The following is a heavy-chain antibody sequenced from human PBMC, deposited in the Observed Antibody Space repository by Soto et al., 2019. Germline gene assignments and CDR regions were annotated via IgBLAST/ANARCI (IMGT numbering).Heavy chain of an antibody. CDR2: FDPEDGET. Sequence: ASVKVSCKVSGYTLTELSMHWVRQAPGKGLEWMGGFDPEDGETIYAQKFQGRVTMTEDTSTDTAYMELSSLRSEDTAVYYCATVHYGDYIFDYWGQGTLVTVS. CDR3: ATVHYGDYIFDY. CDR1: GYTLTELS. V-gene: IGHV1-24*01. D-gene: IGHD4-17*01. J-gene: IGHJ4*02.